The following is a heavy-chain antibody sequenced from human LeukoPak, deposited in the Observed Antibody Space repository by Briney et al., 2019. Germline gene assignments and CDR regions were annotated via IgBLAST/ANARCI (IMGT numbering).Heavy chain of an antibody. CDR3: ASWGPLIAHGY. Sequence: PGGSLRLSCAVSGFPVSSNHMSWVRQAPGKGLEWVSIISSGGTTYYPDSVKGRFTISRDNSKNTLYLQMNSLRAEDTAVYYCASWGPLIAHGYWGQGTLVTVSS. D-gene: IGHD3-16*01. CDR2: ISSGGTT. V-gene: IGHV3-53*01. CDR1: GFPVSSNH. J-gene: IGHJ4*02.